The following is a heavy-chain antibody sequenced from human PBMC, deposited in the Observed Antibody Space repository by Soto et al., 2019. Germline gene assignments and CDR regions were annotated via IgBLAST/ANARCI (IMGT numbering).Heavy chain of an antibody. Sequence: ASVKVSCKVSGYTLTELSMHWVRQAPGKGLEWMGGFDPEDGETIYAQKFQGRVTTTEDTSTDTAYMELSSLRSEDTAVYYCATPLGIAAAGYYFDYWGQGTLVTVS. J-gene: IGHJ4*02. CDR1: GYTLTELS. CDR3: ATPLGIAAAGYYFDY. CDR2: FDPEDGET. D-gene: IGHD6-13*01. V-gene: IGHV1-24*01.